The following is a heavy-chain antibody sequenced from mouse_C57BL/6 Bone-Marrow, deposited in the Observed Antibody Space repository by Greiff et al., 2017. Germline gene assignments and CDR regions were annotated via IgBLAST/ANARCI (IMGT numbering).Heavy chain of an antibody. V-gene: IGHV5-12*01. CDR3: ARHSDGIAY. Sequence: EVQLQESGGGLVQPGGSLKLSCAASGFTFSDYYMYWVRQTPEKRLEWVAYISNGGGSTYSPDTVKGRFTISRDNAKNTRYLQMSRLKSVDTAMYYCARHSDGIAYWGQGTLVTVSA. J-gene: IGHJ3*01. D-gene: IGHD2-3*01. CDR2: ISNGGGST. CDR1: GFTFSDYY.